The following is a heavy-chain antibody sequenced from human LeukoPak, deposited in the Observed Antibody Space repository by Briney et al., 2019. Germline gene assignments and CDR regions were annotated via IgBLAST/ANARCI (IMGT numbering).Heavy chain of an antibody. D-gene: IGHD3-10*01. CDR3: ARHLDYYYGSGSYHLGY. J-gene: IGHJ4*02. CDR1: GFTFSSYS. Sequence: PGGSLRLSCAASGFTFSSYSMNWVRQAPGKGLEWVSSISSSSSYIYYADSVKGRFTISRDNAKNSLYLQMNSLRAEDTAVYYCARHLDYYYGSGSYHLGYWGQGTLVTVSS. V-gene: IGHV3-21*04. CDR2: ISSSSSYI.